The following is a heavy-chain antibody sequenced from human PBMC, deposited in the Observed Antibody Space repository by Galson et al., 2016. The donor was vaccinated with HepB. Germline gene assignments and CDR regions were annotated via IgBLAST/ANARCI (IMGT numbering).Heavy chain of an antibody. D-gene: IGHD2-2*01. CDR3: AKDLHQLLLRQNYYYGMDV. CDR1: GFMLSGYG. J-gene: IGHJ6*02. V-gene: IGHV3-30*18. Sequence: SLRLSCAASGFMLSGYGMHWVRQAPGKGLEWVAIISYEGSNKYYADSVKGRFTISRDNSKNTLYLQMSRLRAEDTAVYYCAKDLHQLLLRQNYYYGMDVWGQGTTVTVSS. CDR2: ISYEGSNK.